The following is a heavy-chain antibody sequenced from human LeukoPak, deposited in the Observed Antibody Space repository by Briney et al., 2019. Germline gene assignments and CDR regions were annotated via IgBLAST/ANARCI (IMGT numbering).Heavy chain of an antibody. Sequence: ASVTVSCTASGYTFISYYMHWVRQAPGQGLEWMGIIDPSGGSTNYAQKFQGRVTMTRDTSTSTVYMELSSLRSEDTAVYYCARDPGRWLQLTRYYYYGMDVWGQGTTVTVSS. D-gene: IGHD5-24*01. V-gene: IGHV1-46*01. CDR3: ARDPGRWLQLTRYYYYGMDV. CDR2: IDPSGGST. CDR1: GYTFISYY. J-gene: IGHJ6*02.